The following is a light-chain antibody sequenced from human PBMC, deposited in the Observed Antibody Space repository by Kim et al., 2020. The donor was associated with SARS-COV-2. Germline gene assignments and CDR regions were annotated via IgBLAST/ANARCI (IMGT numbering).Light chain of an antibody. V-gene: IGKV1-39*01. CDR2: AAS. Sequence: DIQMTQFPSSLAASVGDRVTIACRASQSIGTYLNWYQQKPGKAPKLLIFAASTLQSGVPSRFSGSGSGTDFTVTVTSLQPEDFATYYCQQSHTTPLLTFGGGTKVDIK. CDR1: QSIGTY. CDR3: QQSHTTPLLT. J-gene: IGKJ4*01.